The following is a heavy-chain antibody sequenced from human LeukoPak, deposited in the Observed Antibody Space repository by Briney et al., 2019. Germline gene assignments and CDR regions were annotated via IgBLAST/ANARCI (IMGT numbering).Heavy chain of an antibody. D-gene: IGHD2-2*02. CDR1: GGSISSGGYY. J-gene: IGHJ2*01. CDR3: ARDRCSSASCYTLGWYFDL. V-gene: IGHV4-31*03. CDR2: IYYSGST. Sequence: SETLSLTCTVSGGSISSGGYYWSWIRQHPGKGLEWIGYIYYSGSTYYNPSLKSRVTISVDTSKNQFSLKLSSVTAADTAVYYCARDRCSSASCYTLGWYFDLWGRGTLVTVSS.